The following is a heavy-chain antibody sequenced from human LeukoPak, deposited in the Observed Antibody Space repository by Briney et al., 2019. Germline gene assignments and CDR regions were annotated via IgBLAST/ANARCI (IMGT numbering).Heavy chain of an antibody. CDR1: GFTFSSYS. CDR3: AKGRVGSGWYRFDY. D-gene: IGHD6-19*01. J-gene: IGHJ4*02. Sequence: GGSLRLSCAASGFTFSSYSMNWVRQAPGKGLEWVSSISSSSSYIYYADSVKGRFTISRDNAKNSLYLQMNSLRAEDTAVYYCAKGRVGSGWYRFDYWGQGTLVTVSS. CDR2: ISSSSSYI. V-gene: IGHV3-21*01.